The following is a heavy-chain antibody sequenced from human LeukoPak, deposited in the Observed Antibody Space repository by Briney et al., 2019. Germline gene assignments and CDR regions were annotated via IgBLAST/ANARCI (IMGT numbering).Heavy chain of an antibody. J-gene: IGHJ6*03. CDR1: GYTFTGYY. CDR3: ARAPSVREVIPIYYYYYMDV. CDR2: INPNSGGT. V-gene: IGHV1-2*02. Sequence: GASVKVSCKASGYTFTGYYMHWVRQAPGQGLEWMGWINPNSGGTNYAQKFQGRVTMTRDTSISTAYMELSSLRSEDTAVYYCARAPSVREVIPIYYYYYMDVWGKGTTVTISS. D-gene: IGHD3-10*01.